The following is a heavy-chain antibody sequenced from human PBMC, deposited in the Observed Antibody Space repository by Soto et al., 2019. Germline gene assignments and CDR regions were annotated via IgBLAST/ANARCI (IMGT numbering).Heavy chain of an antibody. CDR3: ARGYTYYYYYGMDV. D-gene: IGHD2-2*02. V-gene: IGHV4-34*01. CDR1: GGSFSGYY. J-gene: IGHJ6*02. Sequence: SETLSLTCAVYGGSFSGYYWSWIRQPPGKGLEWIGEINHSGSTNYNPSLKSRVTISVDTSKNQFSLKLSSVTAADTAVYYCARGYTYYYYYGMDVWGQGTTVTVSS. CDR2: INHSGST.